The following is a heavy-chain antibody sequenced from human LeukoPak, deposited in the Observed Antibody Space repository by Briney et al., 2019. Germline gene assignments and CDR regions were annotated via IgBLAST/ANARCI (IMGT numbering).Heavy chain of an antibody. J-gene: IGHJ3*01. CDR1: GGTFSSYA. Sequence: ASVKVSCKASGGTFSSYAISWVRQAPGQGLEWMGGIIPIFGTANYAQKFQGRVTITADESTSTAYMELSSLRSEDTAVYYCARDNYGDLPLSRDAFDFRGQGTMVTVSS. D-gene: IGHD4-17*01. V-gene: IGHV1-69*01. CDR2: IIPIFGTA. CDR3: ARDNYGDLPLSRDAFDF.